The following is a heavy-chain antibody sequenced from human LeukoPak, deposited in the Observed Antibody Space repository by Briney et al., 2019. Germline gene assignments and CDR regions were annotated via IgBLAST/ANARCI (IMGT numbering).Heavy chain of an antibody. J-gene: IGHJ6*02. D-gene: IGHD2-21*01. CDR2: INTNTGNP. CDR1: GYTFTSYA. Sequence: GASVKVSCKASGYTFTSYAMNWVRQAPGQGLEWMGWINTNTGNPTYAQGFTGRFVFSLDTSVSTAYLQISSLKAEDTAVYYCARDRDGILWWWMSDYYYYYGMDVWGQGTTVTVSS. CDR3: ARDRDGILWWWMSDYYYYYGMDV. V-gene: IGHV7-4-1*02.